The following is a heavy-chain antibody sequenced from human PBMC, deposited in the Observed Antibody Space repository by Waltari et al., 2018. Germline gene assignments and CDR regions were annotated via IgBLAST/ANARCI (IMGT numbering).Heavy chain of an antibody. CDR3: ARADTSTSYFYYYMDV. D-gene: IGHD1-26*01. CDR1: GGSTGTYY. CDR2: IHYSGSS. J-gene: IGHJ6*03. Sequence: QVQLQESGPGLVKPSETLSLTCTVPGGSTGTYYWSWVRQSPGKGLEWIGYIHYSGSSVYNPSLRSRVAISLDTPNNQFSLRLRSVTAADAAIYYCARADTSTSYFYYYMDVWGKGTTVTVSS. V-gene: IGHV4-59*01.